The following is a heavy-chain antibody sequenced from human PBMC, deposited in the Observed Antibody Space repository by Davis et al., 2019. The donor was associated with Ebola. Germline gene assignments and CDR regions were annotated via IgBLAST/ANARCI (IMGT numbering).Heavy chain of an antibody. CDR3: ARTVTIVGATTYYYHFMDV. Sequence: AASVKVSCKASGGTFRSYAISWVRQSPGQGLEWMGGIIPMFGTTNYAQMFQGRVTITADAADESTSTAYMELSSLRSEDTAVYYCARTVTIVGATTYYYHFMDVWGKGTTVTISS. D-gene: IGHD1-26*01. V-gene: IGHV1-69*13. CDR2: IIPMFGTT. J-gene: IGHJ6*04. CDR1: GGTFRSYA.